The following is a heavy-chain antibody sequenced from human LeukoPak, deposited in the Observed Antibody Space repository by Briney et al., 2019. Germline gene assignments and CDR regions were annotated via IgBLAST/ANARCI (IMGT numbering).Heavy chain of an antibody. D-gene: IGHD4-17*01. J-gene: IGHJ4*02. Sequence: GGSLRLSCVASGFTFGKYWMSWVRQAPGKGLEWVANIKLDGSEKNYVDSVKGRFTISRDNAKNSLYLQMNSLRAEDTAVYYCARDLSGDYLFDYWGQGTLVTVSS. CDR1: GFTFGKYW. CDR3: ARDLSGDYLFDY. V-gene: IGHV3-7*03. CDR2: IKLDGSEK.